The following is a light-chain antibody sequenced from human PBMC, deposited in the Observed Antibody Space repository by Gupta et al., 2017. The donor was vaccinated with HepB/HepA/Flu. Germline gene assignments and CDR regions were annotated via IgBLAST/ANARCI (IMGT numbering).Light chain of an antibody. CDR3: QNWGAGIVV. CDR2: VKSDGTH. J-gene: IGLJ2*01. CDR1: SGHSSYA. Sequence: QLVLTQSPSASASLAASVKLTCTLSSGHSSYAIAWHQQQPEKGPPFLMKVKSDGTHNKGDGIPNRFSGSSSGAERYLTISSLQSEDEADYYCQNWGAGIVVFGGGTKLTVL. V-gene: IGLV4-69*02.